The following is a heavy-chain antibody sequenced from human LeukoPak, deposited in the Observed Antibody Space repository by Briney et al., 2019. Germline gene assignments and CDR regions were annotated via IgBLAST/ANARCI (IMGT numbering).Heavy chain of an antibody. V-gene: IGHV4-30-4*08. CDR2: IYYSGST. J-gene: IGHJ4*02. CDR1: GGSISSSSYY. D-gene: IGHD3-10*01. CDR3: ARWFYYGSGRRQFDY. Sequence: SETLSLTCTVSGGSISSSSYYWGWIRQPPGKGLEWIGYIYYSGSTSYNPSLKSRVTILMDTSKNQFSLNLSSVTAADTAVYYCARWFYYGSGRRQFDYWGQGTLVTVSS.